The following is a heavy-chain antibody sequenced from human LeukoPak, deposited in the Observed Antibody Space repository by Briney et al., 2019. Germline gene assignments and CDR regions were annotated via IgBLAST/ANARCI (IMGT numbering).Heavy chain of an antibody. CDR2: VNPAGGST. V-gene: IGHV1-46*01. CDR3: VRGVYGSGSYWFDP. D-gene: IGHD3-10*01. Sequence: ASVNVSCKSSGYTFTNYYMHCVRQAPGQGLEWMGVVNPAGGSTSYAQIFQDRVTMTRETSTSTVHMELSSLRSEDTAVYYCVRGVYGSGSYWFDPWGQGTLVTVSS. CDR1: GYTFTNYY. J-gene: IGHJ5*02.